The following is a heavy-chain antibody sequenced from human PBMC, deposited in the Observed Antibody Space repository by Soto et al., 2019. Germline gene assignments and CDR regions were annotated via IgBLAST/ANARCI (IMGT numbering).Heavy chain of an antibody. CDR2: IYPGDSDT. CDR1: GYSFTSYW. CDR3: ARAPSYYYDSSGYPLRAFDI. V-gene: IGHV5-51*01. J-gene: IGHJ3*02. Sequence: PGESLKISCKGSGYSFTSYWIGWVRQMPGKGLEWMGIIYPGDSDTRYSPSFQGQVTISADKSISTAYLQWSSLKASDTAMYYCARAPSYYYDSSGYPLRAFDIWGQGTMVTVS. D-gene: IGHD3-22*01.